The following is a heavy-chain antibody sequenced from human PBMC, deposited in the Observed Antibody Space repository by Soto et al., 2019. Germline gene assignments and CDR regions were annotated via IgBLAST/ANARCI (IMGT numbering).Heavy chain of an antibody. J-gene: IGHJ3*01. CDR3: ALLKDSRSSGAKWES. Sequence: SETLSLTCTVSDGSISSSSYYWGWIRQPPGKGLEWIGSISYSGSTYYNPFLKSRVTISVDTSKNQFSLKLNSVTAADTAIYYCALLKDSRSSGAKWESWGQGTMVTV. V-gene: IGHV4-39*01. CDR2: ISYSGST. CDR1: DGSISSSSYY. D-gene: IGHD6-6*01.